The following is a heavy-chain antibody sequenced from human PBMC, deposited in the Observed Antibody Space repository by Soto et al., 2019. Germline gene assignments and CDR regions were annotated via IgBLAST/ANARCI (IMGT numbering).Heavy chain of an antibody. Sequence: SWKFGCKTAGCTFTSYEIKSVRQASGQGLEWMGWMNPNSGHTGYAQKLQGRATLPRHTSISPAHMEPSSLRSEHTAVYYCASVSWGRVTRPPDYSGPRTLVTVPS. CDR2: MNPNSGHT. CDR1: GCTFTSYE. CDR3: ASVSWGRVTRPPDY. V-gene: IGHV1-8*01. J-gene: IGHJ4*02. D-gene: IGHD4-4*01.